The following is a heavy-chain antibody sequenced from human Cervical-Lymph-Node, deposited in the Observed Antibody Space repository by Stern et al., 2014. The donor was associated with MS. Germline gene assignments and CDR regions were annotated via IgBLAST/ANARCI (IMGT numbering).Heavy chain of an antibody. D-gene: IGHD3-10*01. Sequence: QMQLVQSGAEVKKPGSSVRVSCKASGGSFKSYAFNWLRQAPGQGLEWMGDIVPMFAKANYAQKFQGRVTVTADEATNTAYMELSFLTSEDTAVYYCARERSIHYPAFAPWGQGTLVTVSS. CDR2: IVPMFAKA. CDR3: ARERSIHYPAFAP. CDR1: GGSFKSYA. V-gene: IGHV1-69*01. J-gene: IGHJ5*02.